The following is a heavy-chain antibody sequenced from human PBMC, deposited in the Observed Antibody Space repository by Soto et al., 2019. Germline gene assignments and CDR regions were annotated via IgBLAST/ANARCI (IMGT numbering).Heavy chain of an antibody. J-gene: IGHJ5*02. D-gene: IGHD6-13*01. CDR2: IDWDDNK. Sequence: SGPTLVNPTQTLTLTCTFSGFSLSTSGMRVSWIRQPPGKALEWLARIDWDDNKLYSTSLKTRLTISKDTSKNQVVLTMTNMDPVDTATYYCARSIVAAGNRWFDPWGQGTLVTVSS. CDR1: GFSLSTSGMR. CDR3: ARSIVAAGNRWFDP. V-gene: IGHV2-70*04.